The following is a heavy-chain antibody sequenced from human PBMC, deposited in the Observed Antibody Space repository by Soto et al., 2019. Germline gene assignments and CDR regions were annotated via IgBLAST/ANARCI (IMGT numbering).Heavy chain of an antibody. CDR1: GFNFSSYA. V-gene: IGHV3-23*01. CDR2: ISGSGGST. D-gene: IGHD6-19*01. J-gene: IGHJ4*02. Sequence: GCSPTLASAASGFNFSSYAMSWVRQAPGKGLEWVSAISGSGGSTYYADSVKGRFTISRDNSKNTLYLQMNSLRAEDTAVYYCAKELHTSSGWSQVIYWGQGTLVTVSS. CDR3: AKELHTSSGWSQVIY.